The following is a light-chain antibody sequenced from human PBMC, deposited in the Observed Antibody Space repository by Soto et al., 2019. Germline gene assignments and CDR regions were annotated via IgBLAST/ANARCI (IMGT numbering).Light chain of an antibody. CDR2: KTS. CDR3: QHYKDYSWT. J-gene: IGKJ1*01. Sequence: DIHITQAPSTLSASVGDRVTITCRASQSISLWLAWYQQKPGKAPNLLIYKTSSLETGVPSRFSGSGSGTEFTLTISSLQPDDFATYYCQHYKDYSWTFGQGTKVEVK. V-gene: IGKV1-5*03. CDR1: QSISLW.